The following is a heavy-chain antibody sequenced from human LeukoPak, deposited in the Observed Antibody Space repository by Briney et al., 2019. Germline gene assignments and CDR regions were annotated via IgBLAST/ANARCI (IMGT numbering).Heavy chain of an antibody. CDR3: ARIAAAGTTFFDI. D-gene: IGHD6-13*01. V-gene: IGHV4-39*01. J-gene: IGHJ3*02. Sequence: SETLSLTCTVSGGSISSSSYYWGWIRQPPGKGLEWIGCIYYSGSTYYNPSLKSRVTISVDTSKNQFSLKLSSVTAADTAVYYCARIAAAGTTFFDIWGQGTMVTVSS. CDR2: IYYSGST. CDR1: GGSISSSSYY.